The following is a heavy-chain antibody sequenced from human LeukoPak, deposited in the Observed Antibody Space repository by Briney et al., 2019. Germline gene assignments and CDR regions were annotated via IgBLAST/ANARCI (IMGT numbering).Heavy chain of an antibody. CDR2: INHSGGT. D-gene: IGHD5-12*01. V-gene: IGHV4-34*01. CDR1: GGSFSGYY. J-gene: IGHJ4*02. CDR3: ARLTVATIDY. Sequence: PSETLSLTCAVYGGSFSGYYWSWIRQPPGKGLEWIGEINHSGGTNYNPSLKSRVTISVDTSKNQFSLKLSSVTAADTAVYYCARLTVATIDYWGQGTLVTVSS.